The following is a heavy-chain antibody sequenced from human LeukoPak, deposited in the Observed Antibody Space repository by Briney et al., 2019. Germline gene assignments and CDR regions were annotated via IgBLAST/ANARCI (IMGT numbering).Heavy chain of an antibody. CDR2: ISSSSSNI. CDR3: ARESLKSVVTTYYFDY. D-gene: IGHD3-22*01. CDR1: GFTFSSYS. J-gene: IGHJ4*02. V-gene: IGHV3-21*01. Sequence: GRSLRLSCTASGFTFSSYSMNWVRQAPGKGLEWVSYISSSSSNIFYADSFKGRFTISRDNAQNSLYLQMNSLRVEDTAVYYCARESLKSVVTTYYFDYWGQGTLVTVSS.